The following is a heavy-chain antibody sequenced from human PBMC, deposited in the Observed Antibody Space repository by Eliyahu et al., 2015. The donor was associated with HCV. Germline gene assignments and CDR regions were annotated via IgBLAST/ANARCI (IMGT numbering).Heavy chain of an antibody. CDR3: ARDHLGGTGYDFWSGYDAFDI. CDR1: GFTFSSHA. D-gene: IGHD3-3*01. V-gene: IGHV3-64*01. Sequence: EVHLEESGGGLVQPGGSLRLSCAASGFTFSSHAMHWVRQAPGKGLEYVSTISSNGDTTFYANSVKGRFTISRDNSKNTLYLQMGSLRAEDMAVYYCARDHLGGTGYDFWSGYDAFDIWGQGTMVTVSS. J-gene: IGHJ3*02. CDR2: ISSNGDTT.